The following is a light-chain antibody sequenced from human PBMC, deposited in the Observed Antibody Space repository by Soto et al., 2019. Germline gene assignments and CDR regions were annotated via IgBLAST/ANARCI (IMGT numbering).Light chain of an antibody. CDR2: DAS. J-gene: IGKJ4*01. V-gene: IGKV3-20*01. CDR3: NPYRSGPFT. Sequence: EIVLTQSPGSLSLSPGERATLSCRASQSFASSHLAWYRQKPGQTPRLLIYDASSRATGIPDRISGSGSGTDFALTISTPETQDFSVYYVNPYRSGPFTFGSATKVDI. CDR1: QSFASSH.